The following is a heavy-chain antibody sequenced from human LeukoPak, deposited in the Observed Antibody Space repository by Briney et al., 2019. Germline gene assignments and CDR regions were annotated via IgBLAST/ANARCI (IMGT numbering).Heavy chain of an antibody. CDR3: ARDRGVRRIMDY. CDR2: IYHSGST. J-gene: IGHJ4*02. V-gene: IGHV4-38-2*02. Sequence: SETLSLTCTVSGYSISSTYYWGWIRQPPGKGLEWIGSIYHSGSTYYNPSLKSRVTISVDTSKNQFSLKLTSVTAADTAVYYCARDRGVRRIMDYWGQGILVTVSS. D-gene: IGHD3-10*01. CDR1: GYSISSTYY.